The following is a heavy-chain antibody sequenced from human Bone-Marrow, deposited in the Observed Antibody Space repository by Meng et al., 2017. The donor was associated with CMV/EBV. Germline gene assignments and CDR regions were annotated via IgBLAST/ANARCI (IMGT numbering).Heavy chain of an antibody. D-gene: IGHD2-2*01. CDR2: IIPIFGTA. V-gene: IGHV1-69*05. CDR1: GGTFSSYA. Sequence: SVKVSCKASGGTFSSYAISWVRQAPGQGLEWMGGIIPIFGTANYAQKFQGRVTITTDESTSTAYMELSSLRSEDTAVYYCASEVLNCSSTSCYPWFDPWGQGTLVTVSS. CDR3: ASEVLNCSSTSCYPWFDP. J-gene: IGHJ5*02.